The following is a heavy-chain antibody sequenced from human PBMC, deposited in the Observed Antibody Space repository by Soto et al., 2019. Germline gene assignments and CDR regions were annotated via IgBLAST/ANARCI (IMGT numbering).Heavy chain of an antibody. Sequence: QVQLVESGGGVVQPGRSLRLSCAASGFTFSSYAMHWVRQAPGKGLEWVAVISYDGSNNYYADSVKGRFTISRDNSKNTLYLQMSSLRAEDTAVYYCARDPLWGTAMVLWYFDLWGRGTLVTVSS. V-gene: IGHV3-30-3*01. CDR3: ARDPLWGTAMVLWYFDL. CDR2: ISYDGSNN. J-gene: IGHJ2*01. CDR1: GFTFSSYA. D-gene: IGHD5-18*01.